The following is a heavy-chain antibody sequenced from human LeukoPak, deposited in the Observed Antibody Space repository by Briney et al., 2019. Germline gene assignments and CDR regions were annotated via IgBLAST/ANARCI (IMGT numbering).Heavy chain of an antibody. V-gene: IGHV1-8*01. CDR1: GYTCTSYD. J-gene: IGHJ6*02. CDR3: ARGRFHYYGSGSYYLREDIDYYYGMDV. CDR2: MNPNSGNT. D-gene: IGHD3-10*01. Sequence: GDSVNVAGKASGYTCTSYDIKWERQAVGQGLKWMGWMNPNSGNTGYAQKFRGRVTMTRNTSISTAYMELSSLRSEDTAVYYCARGRFHYYGSGSYYLREDIDYYYGMDVWGQGTTVTVSS.